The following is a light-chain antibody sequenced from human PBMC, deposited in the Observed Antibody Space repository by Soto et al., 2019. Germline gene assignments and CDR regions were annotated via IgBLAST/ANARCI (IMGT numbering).Light chain of an antibody. V-gene: IGKV3-15*01. CDR1: QSVSSK. CDR3: QQYNNWPRT. CDR2: GAS. J-gene: IGKJ2*01. Sequence: EIVMTQSPATLSVSPGERATLSCRASQSVSSKLAWYQQKPGQPPRLLLNGASPRATGIPARFSGSGSGTEFTLTISSLQSEDFAVYYCQQYNNWPRTFGQGTKLEIK.